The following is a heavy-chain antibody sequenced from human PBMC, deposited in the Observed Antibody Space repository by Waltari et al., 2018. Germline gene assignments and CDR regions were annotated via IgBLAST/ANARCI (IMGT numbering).Heavy chain of an antibody. CDR3: ARDLNPDYYGSGH. D-gene: IGHD3-10*01. CDR2: IIPIFGTA. Sequence: QVQLVQSGAEVKKPGSSVKVSCKASGGTFSSYAISWVRQAPGQGLEWMGGIIPIFGTANYAQKFQGRVTITADEATITAYMELSRLGSEDTAVYYCARDLNPDYYGSGHWGQGTLVTVSS. V-gene: IGHV1-69*01. CDR1: GGTFSSYA. J-gene: IGHJ4*02.